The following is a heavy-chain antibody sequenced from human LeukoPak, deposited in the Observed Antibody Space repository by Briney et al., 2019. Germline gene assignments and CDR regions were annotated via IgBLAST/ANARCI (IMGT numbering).Heavy chain of an antibody. J-gene: IGHJ4*02. V-gene: IGHV3-23*01. CDR3: AKHHRMAARLVYFDY. Sequence: PGGTLRLSCAASAFTFSSYGMSWVRQAPGKGLEWVSTISGSGAGTYYADSVKGRFTISRDNSKNTLYLQMNSLRVEDTAVYYCAKHHRMAARLVYFDYWGQGTLVTVSS. CDR1: AFTFSSYG. CDR2: ISGSGAGT. D-gene: IGHD6-6*01.